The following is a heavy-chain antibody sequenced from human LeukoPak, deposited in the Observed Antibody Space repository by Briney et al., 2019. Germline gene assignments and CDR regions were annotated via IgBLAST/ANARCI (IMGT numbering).Heavy chain of an antibody. V-gene: IGHV4-61*02. CDR1: GGSISSGSHY. CDR3: AREFES. CDR2: IYTSGTT. Sequence: SQTLSLTCTVSGGSISSGSHYWSWIRQPAGKGLEWIGLIYTSGTTKTNPSLGSRVTISLDTSKNQFSLKLGSVTAADTAVYYCAREFESWGQGTLVTVSS. J-gene: IGHJ5*01.